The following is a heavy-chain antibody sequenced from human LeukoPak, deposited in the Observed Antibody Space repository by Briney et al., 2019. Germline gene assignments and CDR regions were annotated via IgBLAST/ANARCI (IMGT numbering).Heavy chain of an antibody. CDR2: ISSSSCTI. D-gene: IGHD4-23*01. V-gene: IGHV3-48*01. J-gene: IGHJ4*02. Sequence: GGCLRLSCAASGFTFSSYGMHWVRQAPGKGLEWVSYISSSSCTIYYADSVKGRFTISRDNAKNSLYLQMNSLRAEDTAVYYCARVRWPPYYFDYWGQGTVVTVSS. CDR1: GFTFSSYG. CDR3: ARVRWPPYYFDY.